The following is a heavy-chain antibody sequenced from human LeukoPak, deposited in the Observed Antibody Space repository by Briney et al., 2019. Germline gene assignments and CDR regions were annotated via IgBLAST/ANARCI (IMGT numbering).Heavy chain of an antibody. V-gene: IGHV3-53*01. Sequence: GGSLRLSCAASGLTVSSNYMNWVRQAPGRGLEWVSVIYSGGSTYYADSVKGRFTISRDNAKKSLYLQMESLRAEDMALYHCARPRAPYSTAWPLDYWGQGTLVTVSS. D-gene: IGHD2-2*01. CDR3: ARPRAPYSTAWPLDY. CDR1: GLTVSSNY. J-gene: IGHJ4*02. CDR2: IYSGGST.